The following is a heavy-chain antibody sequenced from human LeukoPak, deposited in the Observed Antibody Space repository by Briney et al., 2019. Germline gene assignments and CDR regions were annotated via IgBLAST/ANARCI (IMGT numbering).Heavy chain of an antibody. CDR2: IYYSGST. CDR1: GGSISSYY. J-gene: IGHJ6*03. Sequence: PSETLSLTCTVSGGSISSYYWSWIRQPPGKGLEWIGYIYYSGSTNYNPSLKSRVTISVDTSKNQFSLKLSSVTAADTAVYYCARLATVTSHYYYYYYMDVWGKGTTVTVSS. V-gene: IGHV4-59*01. CDR3: ARLATVTSHYYYYYYMDV. D-gene: IGHD4-17*01.